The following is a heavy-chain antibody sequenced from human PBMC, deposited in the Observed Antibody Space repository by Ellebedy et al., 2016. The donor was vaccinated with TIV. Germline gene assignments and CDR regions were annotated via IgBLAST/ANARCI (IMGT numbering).Heavy chain of an antibody. CDR2: ISPGDSNT. V-gene: IGHV5-51*01. D-gene: IGHD3-22*01. Sequence: GESLKISCTGSGYSFTNYWIGWVRQMPGNALDWIGIISPGDSNTSYSPSFQGPVTISADKSINPAFLQWSSLKASDTAMYYWERWTSGFRLPEGVPWGQGTLVTVSS. J-gene: IGHJ5*02. CDR3: ERWTSGFRLPEGVP. CDR1: GYSFTNYW.